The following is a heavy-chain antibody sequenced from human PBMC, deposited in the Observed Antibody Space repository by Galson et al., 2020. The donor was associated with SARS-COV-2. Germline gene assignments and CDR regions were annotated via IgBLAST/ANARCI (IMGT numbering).Heavy chain of an antibody. CDR1: GFTFSNYD. CDR2: ITYTDFTR. CDR3: AKHWERTHDY. V-gene: IGHV3-23*01. J-gene: IGHJ4*02. D-gene: IGHD1-26*01. Sequence: GESLKISCATSGFTFSNYDMTWIRQAPGKGLEFVSGITYTDFTRYYAASVEGRFTITRDNSRSTVYLQMNNLRVEDTAVYYCAKHWERTHDYWGQGTLVTVSS.